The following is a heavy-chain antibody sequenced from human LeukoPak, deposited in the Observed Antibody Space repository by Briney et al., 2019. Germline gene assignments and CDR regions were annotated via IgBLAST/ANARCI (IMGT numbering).Heavy chain of an antibody. Sequence: GSLRLSCAASGFTFSSCAMSWVRQAPGKGVEWVSAISGSGGSTYYADSVKGRFTISRDNSKNTLYLQMNSLRAEDTAVYYCAKDPHYITGTEFYYYYYGMDVWGQGTTVTVSS. V-gene: IGHV3-23*01. J-gene: IGHJ6*02. D-gene: IGHD1-7*01. CDR1: GFTFSSCA. CDR2: ISGSGGST. CDR3: AKDPHYITGTEFYYYYYGMDV.